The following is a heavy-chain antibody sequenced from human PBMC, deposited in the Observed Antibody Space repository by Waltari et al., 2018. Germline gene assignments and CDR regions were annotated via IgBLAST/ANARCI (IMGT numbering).Heavy chain of an antibody. CDR2: INHSGNT. CDR3: VRDRERVALLNWFDP. Sequence: RLQLQESGPGLLKPSETLSRTCTVSGGSITMINSFWGWIRQPPGKGLEWIGSINHSGNTYYNPSLKNGVTISVDRSKNQFSLKVNSVTAADTAVYYCVRDRERVALLNWFDPWGQGTLVTVSS. J-gene: IGHJ5*02. V-gene: IGHV4-39*06. CDR1: GGSITMINSF. D-gene: IGHD2-15*01.